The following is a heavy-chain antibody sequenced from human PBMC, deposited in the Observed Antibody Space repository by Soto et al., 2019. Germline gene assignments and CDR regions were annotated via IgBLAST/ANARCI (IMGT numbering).Heavy chain of an antibody. Sequence: LRLSCAASGFTFSSYAMHWARQAPGKGLEWVAVISYDGSNKYYADSVKGRFTISRDNSKNTLYLQMNSLRAEDTAVYYCARDVEQWLVNDAFDIWGQGTMVTVSS. CDR1: GFTFSSYA. D-gene: IGHD6-19*01. J-gene: IGHJ3*02. CDR2: ISYDGSNK. V-gene: IGHV3-30-3*01. CDR3: ARDVEQWLVNDAFDI.